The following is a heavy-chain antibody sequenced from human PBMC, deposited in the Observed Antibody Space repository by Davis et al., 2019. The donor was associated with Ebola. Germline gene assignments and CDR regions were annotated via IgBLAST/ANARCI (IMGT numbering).Heavy chain of an antibody. J-gene: IGHJ5*02. Sequence: SETLSLTCAVYGGSFSGYYWSWIRQPPGKGLEWIGEINHSGSTNYNPSLKSQVTISVDTSKNQFSLKLSSVTAADTAVYYCARGPPPRYCSGGSCYQYNWFDPWGQGTLVTVSS. CDR1: GGSFSGYY. CDR3: ARGPPPRYCSGGSCYQYNWFDP. V-gene: IGHV4-34*01. CDR2: INHSGST. D-gene: IGHD2-15*01.